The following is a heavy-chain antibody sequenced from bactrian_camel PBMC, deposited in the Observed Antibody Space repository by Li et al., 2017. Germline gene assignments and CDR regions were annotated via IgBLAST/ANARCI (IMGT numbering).Heavy chain of an antibody. J-gene: IGHJ4*01. CDR3: AAVIQCRADWNETGTYNY. Sequence: DVQLVESGGGLVQPGGSLRLSCAASGFTFSTYHMYWVRQAPGKGLEWVSTHRRTGNAYYADAVKGRFTVSGDNAKTTVSLQMNSLKPEDTAVYYCAAVIQCRADWNETGTYNYWGQGTQVTVS. D-gene: IGHD8*01. CDR1: GFTFSTYH. CDR2: THRRTGNA. V-gene: IGHV3S40*01.